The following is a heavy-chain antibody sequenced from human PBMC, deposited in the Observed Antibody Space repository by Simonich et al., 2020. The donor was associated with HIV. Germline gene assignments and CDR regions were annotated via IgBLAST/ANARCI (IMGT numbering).Heavy chain of an antibody. CDR2: ISSSSSRI. J-gene: IGHJ4*02. Sequence: VQLVESGGGVVQPGRSLRLSCEASGFTFSSYSMNWVRQAPGKVLEWGSYISSSSSRIYYADSVKGRFTISRDNAKNSLYLQMNSLRAEDTAVYYCARDLGSGWYWIDYWGQGTLVTVSS. V-gene: IGHV3-48*01. CDR3: ARDLGSGWYWIDY. D-gene: IGHD6-19*01. CDR1: GFTFSSYS.